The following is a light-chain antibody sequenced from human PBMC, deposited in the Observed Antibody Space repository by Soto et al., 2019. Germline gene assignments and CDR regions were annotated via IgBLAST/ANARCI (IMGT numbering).Light chain of an antibody. Sequence: DVVMTQSPLSLPVTLGQPASISCRSNQSLVHSDGIAYFSWFQQRPGRSPRRLIYKVSNRDSGVPARFSGSGSGTDFALKTSRAEAEDVGVYYCMQGTHWPITFXQGTRTEIK. CDR1: QSLVHSDGIAY. CDR2: KVS. J-gene: IGKJ5*01. V-gene: IGKV2-30*02. CDR3: MQGTHWPIT.